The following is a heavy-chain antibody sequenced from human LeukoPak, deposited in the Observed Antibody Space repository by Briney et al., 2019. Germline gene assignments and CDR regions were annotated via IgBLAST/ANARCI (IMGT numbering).Heavy chain of an antibody. Sequence: PSETLSLTCTVSGGSISSSSYYWGWIRQPPGKGLEWIGSIYYSGSTYYNPSLKSRVTISVDTSKNQFSLKLSSVTAADTAVYYCARVPRVGATKGYFDYWGQGTLVTVSS. CDR3: ARVPRVGATKGYFDY. V-gene: IGHV4-39*07. CDR1: GGSISSSSYY. D-gene: IGHD1-26*01. J-gene: IGHJ4*02. CDR2: IYYSGST.